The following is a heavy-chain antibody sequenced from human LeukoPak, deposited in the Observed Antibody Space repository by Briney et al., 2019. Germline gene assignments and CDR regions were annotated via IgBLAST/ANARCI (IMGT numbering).Heavy chain of an antibody. J-gene: IGHJ6*04. D-gene: IGHD3-10*01. V-gene: IGHV3-48*03. CDR1: GFTFSSYE. Sequence: GGSLRLSCAASGFTFSSYEMNWVRQAPGKGLEWVSYISSSGSTIYYTDSVKGRFTISRDNAKNSLYLQMNSLRADDTAVYYCAELGITMIGGVWGKGTTVTISS. CDR2: ISSSGSTI. CDR3: AELGITMIGGV.